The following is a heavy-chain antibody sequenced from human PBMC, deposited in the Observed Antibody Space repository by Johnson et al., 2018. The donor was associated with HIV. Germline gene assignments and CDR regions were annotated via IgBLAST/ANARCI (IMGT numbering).Heavy chain of an antibody. CDR2: IYSGGST. Sequence: VQLVESWGGVVQSGRSLRLSCAASGFTVSSNHMRWVRQAPGKGLEWVSVIYSGGSTYYADSVKGRFTISRDNAKNSLYLQMNNVRAEDTALYFCARASNYYDSFGYYRRGGGSDIWGQGTMVTVSS. V-gene: IGHV3-53*01. CDR1: GFTVSSNH. D-gene: IGHD3-22*01. J-gene: IGHJ3*02. CDR3: ARASNYYDSFGYYRRGGGSDI.